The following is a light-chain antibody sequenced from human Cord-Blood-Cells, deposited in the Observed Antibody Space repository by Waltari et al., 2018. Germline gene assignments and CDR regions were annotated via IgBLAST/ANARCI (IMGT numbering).Light chain of an antibody. CDR2: AAS. V-gene: IGKV1-39*01. CDR1: QSISSY. Sequence: DIQMTQSPCSLSASVGDRVTITCRASQSISSYLNWYQQKPGKAPKLLIYAASSLQSGVPSRFSGSGSGTDFTLTISSLPPEDFATYYCQQSYSTPRTFGQGTKVEIK. J-gene: IGKJ1*01. CDR3: QQSYSTPRT.